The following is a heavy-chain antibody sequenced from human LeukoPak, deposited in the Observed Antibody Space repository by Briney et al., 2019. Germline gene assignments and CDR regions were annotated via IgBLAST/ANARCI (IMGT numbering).Heavy chain of an antibody. CDR2: IYYSGST. J-gene: IGHJ4*02. CDR3: ARHPTKHGNLVDY. D-gene: IGHD4-23*01. V-gene: IGHV4-59*08. CDR1: GGSISSYY. Sequence: SETLSLTCTVSGGSISSYYWSWIRQPPAKGLEWIGYIYYSGSTNYTPSLKSRVTISVDTSKNQFSLKLSSVTAADTAVYYCARHPTKHGNLVDYWGQGTLVTVSS.